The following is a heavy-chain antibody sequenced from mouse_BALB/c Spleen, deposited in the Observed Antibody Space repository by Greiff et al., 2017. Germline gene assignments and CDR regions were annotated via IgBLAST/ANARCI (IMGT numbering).Heavy chain of an antibody. CDR2: INPYNDGT. J-gene: IGHJ3*01. V-gene: IGHV1-14*01. CDR3: AGDGYYGGFAY. D-gene: IGHD2-3*01. CDR1: GYTFTSYV. Sequence: VQLQQSGPELVKPGASVKMSCKASGYTFTSYVMHWVKQKPGQGLEWIGYINPYNDGTKYNEKFKGKATLTSDKSSSTAYMELSSLTSEDSAVYYCAGDGYYGGFAYWGQGTLVTVSA.